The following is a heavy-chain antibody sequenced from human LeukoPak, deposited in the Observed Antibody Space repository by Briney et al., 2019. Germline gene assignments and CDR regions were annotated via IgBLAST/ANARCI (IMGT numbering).Heavy chain of an antibody. CDR3: ARDSYQDYYGRFDP. D-gene: IGHD3-10*01. Sequence: PGGSLRLSCAASGFSFSNHGMHWVRQAPGKRLEWVAVIWDDGNNKRYANSVNGRFTISRDNSENTLYLQMNGLTAEDTAMYYCARDSYQDYYGRFDPWGQGTLVNVSS. CDR2: IWDDGNNK. V-gene: IGHV3-33*01. J-gene: IGHJ5*02. CDR1: GFSFSNHG.